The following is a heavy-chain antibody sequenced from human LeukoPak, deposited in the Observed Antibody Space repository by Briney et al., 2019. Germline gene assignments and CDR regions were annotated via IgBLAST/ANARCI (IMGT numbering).Heavy chain of an antibody. V-gene: IGHV3-48*03. CDR1: GFTFSSYE. D-gene: IGHD3-10*01. Sequence: GSLRLSCAASGFTFSSYEMNWVRQAPGKGLEWVSYISSSGSTIYYADSVKGRFTISRDNAKNSLYLQMNSLRAEDTAVYYCARVYGSGSYDDYWGQGTLVTVSS. CDR2: ISSSGSTI. CDR3: ARVYGSGSYDDY. J-gene: IGHJ4*02.